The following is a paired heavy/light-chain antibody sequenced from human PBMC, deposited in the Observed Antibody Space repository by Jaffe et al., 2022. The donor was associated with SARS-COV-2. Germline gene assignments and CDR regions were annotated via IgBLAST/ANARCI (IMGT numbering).Light chain of an antibody. CDR2: WAS. CDR3: QQYYDTPPT. J-gene: IGKJ4*01. Sequence: DIVMTQSPDSLAVSLGERATINCKSSQSVFYSSNRRDYLAWYQQKPGQPPKLLIYWASTRESGVPDRLSGSGSGTDFTLTISSLQAEDVAIYYCQQYYDTPPTFGGGTKVEIK. V-gene: IGKV4-1*01. CDR1: QSVFYSSNRRDY.
Heavy chain of an antibody. D-gene: IGHD1-20*01. CDR1: GFTFSSHA. CDR3: ARGNLGYNWNHEPFDY. Sequence: EVQLVESGGGLVQPGGSLRLSCAASGFTFSSHAMHWVRQAPGKGLECVSAISSDGGSTYYANSVKGRFTISRDNSKNTLFLQMGSLRDEDMAVYYCARGNLGYNWNHEPFDYWGQGTLVTVSS. V-gene: IGHV3-64*01. CDR2: ISSDGGST. J-gene: IGHJ4*02.